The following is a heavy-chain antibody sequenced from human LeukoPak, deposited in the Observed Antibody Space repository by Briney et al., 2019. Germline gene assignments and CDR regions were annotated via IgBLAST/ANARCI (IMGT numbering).Heavy chain of an antibody. CDR1: GFTFDDYA. CDR3: AKGSGYDSSGYHDY. Sequence: GRSLRLSCAASGFTFDDYAMHWVRQAPGKGLEWVSGISWNSGSIGYADSVKGRFTISRDNAKSSLYLQMNSLRAEDTALYYCAKGSGYDSSGYHDYWGQGTLVTVSS. CDR2: ISWNSGSI. V-gene: IGHV3-9*01. D-gene: IGHD3-22*01. J-gene: IGHJ4*02.